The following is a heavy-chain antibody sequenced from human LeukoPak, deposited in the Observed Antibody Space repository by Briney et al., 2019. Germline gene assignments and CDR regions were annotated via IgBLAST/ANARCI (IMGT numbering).Heavy chain of an antibody. CDR2: MNPNSGNT. D-gene: IGHD2-15*01. J-gene: IGHJ5*02. CDR1: GYTLTSYD. CDR3: ARGGRDCSGGTCYRWFDP. Sequence: GASVKVSCKAAGYTLTSYDINWVRQATGQGPEWMGWMNPNSGNTGYAQKFQGRVTISRNSSTNTAYMELSSLRPEDTAVYYCARGGRDCSGGTCYRWFDPWGQGTLVTVSS. V-gene: IGHV1-8*03.